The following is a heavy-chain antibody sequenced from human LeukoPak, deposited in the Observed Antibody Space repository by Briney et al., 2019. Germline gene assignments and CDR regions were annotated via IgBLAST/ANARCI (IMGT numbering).Heavy chain of an antibody. V-gene: IGHV4-39*01. CDR1: GGSISSSSYY. J-gene: IGHJ4*02. CDR2: IYYSGST. CDR3: ARQLTPPFFDY. Sequence: SSETLSLTCTVSGGSISSSSYYWGWIRQPPGKGLEWIGSIYYSGSTYYNPSLKSRVTISVDTSKNQFSLKLSSVTAADTAVYYCARQLTPPFFDYWGQGTLVTVSS.